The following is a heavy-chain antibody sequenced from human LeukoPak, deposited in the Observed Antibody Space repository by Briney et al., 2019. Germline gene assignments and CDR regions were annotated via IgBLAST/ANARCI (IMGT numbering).Heavy chain of an antibody. Sequence: GGSLRLSCAASGFTFSSYSMNWVRQAPGKGLEWVSYITSSSSTIYYADTVKGRFTISRDNDKNSLYLQMNSLRAEDTAVYYCARYATVAAHRDFDYWGQGTLVTVSS. CDR1: GFTFSSYS. V-gene: IGHV3-48*01. J-gene: IGHJ4*02. CDR2: ITSSSSTI. D-gene: IGHD6-19*01. CDR3: ARYATVAAHRDFDY.